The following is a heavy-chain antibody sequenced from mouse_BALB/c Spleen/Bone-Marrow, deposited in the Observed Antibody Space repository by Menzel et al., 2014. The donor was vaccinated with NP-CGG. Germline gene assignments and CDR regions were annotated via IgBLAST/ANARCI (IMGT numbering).Heavy chain of an antibody. D-gene: IGHD2-14*01. CDR2: IWGDGST. Sequence: VKLVESGPGLVAPSQSLSITCTVSGFSLTGYGLNWVRQPPGKGLEWLGMIWGDGSTDYNSALKSRLSISKDNSKSQVFLKMNSLQTDDTARYYCARDGYDYAMDYWGQGTSVTVSS. J-gene: IGHJ4*01. CDR1: GFSLTGYG. CDR3: ARDGYDYAMDY. V-gene: IGHV2-6-7*01.